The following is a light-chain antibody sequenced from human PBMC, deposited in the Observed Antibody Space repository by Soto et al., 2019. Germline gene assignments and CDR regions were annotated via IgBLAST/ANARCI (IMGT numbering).Light chain of an antibody. CDR2: KAS. CDR3: QQYNSYPIT. Sequence: DIQMTQSPSTLSGSVGDRVTITCRASQTISSWLAWYQQKPGKAPKLLIYKASTLKSGVPLRFSGSGSGTEFTLTISSLQPDDFATYYCQQYNSYPITFGQGTRLEI. CDR1: QTISSW. V-gene: IGKV1-5*03. J-gene: IGKJ5*01.